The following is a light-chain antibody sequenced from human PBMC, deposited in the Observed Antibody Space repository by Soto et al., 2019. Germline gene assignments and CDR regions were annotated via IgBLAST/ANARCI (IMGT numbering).Light chain of an antibody. J-gene: IGKJ3*01. CDR1: QSVSSNF. CDR2: GAS. Sequence: EIVLTQSPGTLSLSPGERATLSCRASQSVSSNFLAWYQQKPGQAPRLLIYGASTRATGIPDRFSGSGSGTDFTLTVSRLEPEDFATYYCQQSYNGPFTFGPGTKVDL. V-gene: IGKV3-20*01. CDR3: QQSYNGPFT.